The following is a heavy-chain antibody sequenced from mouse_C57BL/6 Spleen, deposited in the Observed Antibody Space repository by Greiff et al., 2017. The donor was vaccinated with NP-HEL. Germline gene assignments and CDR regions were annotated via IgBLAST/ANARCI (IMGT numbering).Heavy chain of an antibody. CDR1: GFTFSSYG. D-gene: IGHD3-2*02. J-gene: IGHJ2*01. V-gene: IGHV5-6*01. Sequence: EVQGVESGGDLVKPGGSLKLSCAASGFTFSSYGMSWVRQTPDKRLEWVATISSGGSYTYYPDSVKGRFTISRDNAKNTLYLQMSSLKSEDTAMYYCARQGATAQAYYFDYWGQGTTLTVSS. CDR3: ARQGATAQAYYFDY. CDR2: ISSGGSYT.